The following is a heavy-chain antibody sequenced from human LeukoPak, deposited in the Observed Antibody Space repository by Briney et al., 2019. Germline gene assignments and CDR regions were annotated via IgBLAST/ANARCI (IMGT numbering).Heavy chain of an antibody. Sequence: PGGSLRLSCAASGFTVSSNYMSWVRQAPGKGLEWVSVIYSGGSTYYADSVKGRFTISRDNSKNTLYLQMNSLRAEDTAVYYCARDKMVRGVINEYYFDYWGQGTLVTVSS. CDR1: GFTVSSNY. CDR2: IYSGGST. CDR3: ARDKMVRGVINEYYFDY. J-gene: IGHJ4*02. D-gene: IGHD3-10*01. V-gene: IGHV3-66*01.